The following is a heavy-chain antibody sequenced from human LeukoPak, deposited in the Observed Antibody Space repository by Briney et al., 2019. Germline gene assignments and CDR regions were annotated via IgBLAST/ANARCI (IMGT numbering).Heavy chain of an antibody. CDR3: AREGSSGSFDY. CDR2: IYYSGST. D-gene: IGHD3-10*01. J-gene: IGHJ4*02. CDR1: GGSISNGDYY. V-gene: IGHV4-30-4*01. Sequence: SETLSLTCTVSGGSISNGDYYWSWLRQPPGKGLEWIGYIYYSGSTYYNPSLKSRVTISVDTSKNQFSLKLSSVTAADTAVYYCAREGSSGSFDYWGQGTLVTVSS.